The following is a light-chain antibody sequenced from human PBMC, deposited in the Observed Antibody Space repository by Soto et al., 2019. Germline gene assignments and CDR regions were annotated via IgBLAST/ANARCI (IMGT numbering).Light chain of an antibody. Sequence: DIPMTQSPSTLSASVGDRVTITCRASQSISSWLAWYQQKPGKAPKLLIYKASSLESGVPSRFSGSGSGTEFTLTISSLQPDDFATYYCQQYNSHLETFGQGTKVEIK. J-gene: IGKJ1*01. CDR1: QSISSW. CDR2: KAS. CDR3: QQYNSHLET. V-gene: IGKV1-5*03.